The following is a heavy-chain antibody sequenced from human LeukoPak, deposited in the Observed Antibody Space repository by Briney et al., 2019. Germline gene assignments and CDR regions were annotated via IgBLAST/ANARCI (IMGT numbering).Heavy chain of an antibody. J-gene: IGHJ4*02. Sequence: GGSLRLSCAASGFTFSSYGMPWVRQAPGKGLEWVAVIWYDGSNKFYADSVKGRFTISRDNSKNTLYMQMNSLRAEDTAVYYCARDDWNDEISGGYFDYGGRGTLVTVSS. D-gene: IGHD1-1*01. V-gene: IGHV3-33*01. CDR3: ARDDWNDEISGGYFDY. CDR2: IWYDGSNK. CDR1: GFTFSSYG.